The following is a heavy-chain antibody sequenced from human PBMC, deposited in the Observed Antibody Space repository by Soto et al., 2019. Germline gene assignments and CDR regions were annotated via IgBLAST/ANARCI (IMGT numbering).Heavy chain of an antibody. V-gene: IGHV3-23*01. Sequence: GSLILSYSASGFTFSNYAISLVRQSPGKGLEWVSGVSSTGTSPYYAGSVQGRFTISRDNSKNMFYLQMKSLRAEDTAIYYCAKDRPSGGYYYVEAFDVWGQGTMVTVSS. CDR1: GFTFSNYA. CDR3: AKDRPSGGYYYVEAFDV. J-gene: IGHJ3*01. CDR2: VSSTGTSP. D-gene: IGHD3-22*01.